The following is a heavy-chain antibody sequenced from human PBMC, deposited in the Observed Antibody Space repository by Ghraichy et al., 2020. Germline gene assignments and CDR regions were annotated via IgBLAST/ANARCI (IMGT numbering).Heavy chain of an antibody. J-gene: IGHJ4*02. V-gene: IGHV3-7*01. CDR2: IKEDGSEE. CDR3: ARDRGSSKAGLDY. CDR1: GFTFSNYW. D-gene: IGHD1-26*01. Sequence: GGSLRLSCAASGFTFSNYWMSWVRQAPGKGLEWVANIKEDGSEEYYVDSVKGRFTIYRDNAEKSLYLQMNRLRAEDTALYYCARDRGSSKAGLDYWGQGTLVTVSS.